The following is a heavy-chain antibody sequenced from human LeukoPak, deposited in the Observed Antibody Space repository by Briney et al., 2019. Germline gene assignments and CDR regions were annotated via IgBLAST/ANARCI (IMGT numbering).Heavy chain of an antibody. J-gene: IGHJ4*02. Sequence: SETLSLTCAVYGGSFSGYYWSWIRQPPGKGLEWIGEINHSGSTNYNPSLKSRVTISVDTSKNQFSLKLSSVTAADTAVYYCARALSTPRGPHYFDYWGQGTLVTVSS. V-gene: IGHV4-34*01. CDR2: INHSGST. D-gene: IGHD2-15*01. CDR1: GGSFSGYY. CDR3: ARALSTPRGPHYFDY.